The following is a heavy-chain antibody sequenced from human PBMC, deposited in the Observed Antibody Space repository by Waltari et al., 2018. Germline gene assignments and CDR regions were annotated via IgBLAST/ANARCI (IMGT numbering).Heavy chain of an antibody. CDR2: IWYDGSNN. CDR1: GFTFSSYG. D-gene: IGHD3-3*01. CDR3: AIDHDLRFLEWLLSSHYYYGMDV. V-gene: IGHV3-33*01. Sequence: QVQLVESGGGVVQPGRSLRLSCAASGFTFSSYGMHWVRQAPGKGLEWVAFIWYDGSNNYNPDSLKGRFTISRDNSKNTLYLQMNSRRAEDTAVYYCAIDHDLRFLEWLLSSHYYYGMDVWGQGTTVTVSS. J-gene: IGHJ6*02.